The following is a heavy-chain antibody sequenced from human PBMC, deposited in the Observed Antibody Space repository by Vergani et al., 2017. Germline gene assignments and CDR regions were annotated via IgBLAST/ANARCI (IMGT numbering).Heavy chain of an antibody. V-gene: IGHV3-33*06. CDR2: IWYDGSNK. D-gene: IGHD2-15*01. J-gene: IGHJ6*03. CDR3: AKEGVVYFDYYYMDV. Sequence: QVQLVESGGGVVQPGRSLRLSCAASGFTFSSYGMHWVRQAPGKGLEWVAVIWYDGSNKYYADSVKGRFTISRDNSKNTLYLQMNSLRAEDTAVYYCAKEGVVYFDYYYMDVWGKGTTVTVSS. CDR1: GFTFSSYG.